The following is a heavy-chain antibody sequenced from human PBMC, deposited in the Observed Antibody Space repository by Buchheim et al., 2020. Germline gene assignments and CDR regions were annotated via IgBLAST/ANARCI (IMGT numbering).Heavy chain of an antibody. Sequence: QVQLQQWGAGLLKPSETLSLTCAVYGGSFSGYYWSWIRQPPGKGLEWIGEINHSGSTNYNPSLKSRVTISVDKSKNQFSLKLSSVTAADTAVYFCARTTIFGVVNPSFDYWGQGTL. D-gene: IGHD3-3*01. CDR1: GGSFSGYY. CDR2: INHSGST. V-gene: IGHV4-34*01. J-gene: IGHJ4*02. CDR3: ARTTIFGVVNPSFDY.